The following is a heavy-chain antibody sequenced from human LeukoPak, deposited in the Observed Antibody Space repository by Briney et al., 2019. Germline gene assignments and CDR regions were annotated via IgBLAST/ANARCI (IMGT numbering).Heavy chain of an antibody. V-gene: IGHV4-59*01. CDR3: ARDIGDYFDY. D-gene: IGHD2-15*01. J-gene: IGHJ4*02. Sequence: SETLSLTCTVSGGSISSYYWSWIRQPPGKGLEWIGYIYYSGSTNYNPSLKSRVTISVDTSKNQFSLKLSSVTAADTAVHYCARDIGDYFDYWGQGTLVTVSS. CDR1: GGSISSYY. CDR2: IYYSGST.